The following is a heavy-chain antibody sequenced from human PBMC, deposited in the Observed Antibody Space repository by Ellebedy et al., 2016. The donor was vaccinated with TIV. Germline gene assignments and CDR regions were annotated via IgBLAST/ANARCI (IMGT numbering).Heavy chain of an antibody. CDR3: AKDREYYSGYDLPDGGFDY. D-gene: IGHD5-12*01. Sequence: PGGSLRLSCAASGFTFSSYAMSWVRQAPGKGLEWVSAISGSGCSTYYADSVKGRFTISRDNSKNTLYLQMNSLRAEDTAVYYCAKDREYYSGYDLPDGGFDYWGQGTLVTVSS. J-gene: IGHJ4*02. CDR1: GFTFSSYA. CDR2: ISGSGCST. V-gene: IGHV3-23*01.